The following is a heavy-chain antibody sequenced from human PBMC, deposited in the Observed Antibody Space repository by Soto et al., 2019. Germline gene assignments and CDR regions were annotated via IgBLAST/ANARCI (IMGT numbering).Heavy chain of an antibody. V-gene: IGHV4-4*02. CDR1: GGAISSSKW. CDR2: IYQSGST. CDR3: ARASATIAAAAIFDY. D-gene: IGHD6-13*01. J-gene: IGHJ4*02. Sequence: QVQLQESGPGLVKPSGTLSLTCAVSGGAISSSKWWSWVRQPPGKGLEWIGEIYQSGSTNYNPSLESRVRMSVDESRTQFSLKLTSVSAADTAVYYCARASATIAAAAIFDYWGQGTLVTVSS.